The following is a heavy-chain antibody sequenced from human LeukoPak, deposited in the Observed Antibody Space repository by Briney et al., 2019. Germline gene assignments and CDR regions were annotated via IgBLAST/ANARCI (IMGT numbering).Heavy chain of an antibody. CDR2: INHSGST. CDR1: GGFFSGYY. J-gene: IGHJ4*02. D-gene: IGHD3-10*01. CDR3: AEQSYYGSGSYLFDY. Sequence: PSETLSLTCAVYGGFFSGYYWSWIRQPPGKGLEWIGEINHSGSTNYNPSLKRRVTISVDTSKNQFSLKLSSVTAADTAVYYCAEQSYYGSGSYLFDYWGQGTLVTVSS. V-gene: IGHV4-34*01.